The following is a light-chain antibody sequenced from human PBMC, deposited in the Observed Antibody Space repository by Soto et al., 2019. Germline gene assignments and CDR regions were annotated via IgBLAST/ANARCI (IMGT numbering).Light chain of an antibody. Sequence: QSALTQPPSASGSPGQSVTISCTGASSDVGGYNFVSWYQHHPGKASRLMIYDVTQRPSGVPDRFSGSKSGNTASLTVSGLQVDDEAYYYCSSYAGSSIPVAFGGGTKLTVL. CDR1: SSDVGGYNF. CDR3: SSYAGSSIPVA. J-gene: IGLJ2*01. CDR2: DVT. V-gene: IGLV2-8*01.